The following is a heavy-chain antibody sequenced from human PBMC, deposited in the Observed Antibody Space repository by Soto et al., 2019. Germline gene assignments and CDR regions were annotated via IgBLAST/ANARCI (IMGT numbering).Heavy chain of an antibody. Sequence: SGALSVMCADHGGSCSVDYRSRIRHSPGKGLEGIGEINQRGHTNYNPSIKSRVTISVDTSKTQFSLKLSSVPAADTAVYYCARGPAPYYYGSGSYSQTYYIDYWGQGTLVTLS. J-gene: IGHJ4*02. CDR1: GGSCSVDY. D-gene: IGHD3-10*01. CDR3: ARGPAPYYYGSGSYSQTYYIDY. V-gene: IGHV4-34*01. CDR2: INQRGHT.